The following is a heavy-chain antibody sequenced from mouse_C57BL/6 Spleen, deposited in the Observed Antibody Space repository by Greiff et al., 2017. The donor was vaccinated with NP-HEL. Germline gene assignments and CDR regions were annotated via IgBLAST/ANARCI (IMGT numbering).Heavy chain of an antibody. CDR2: IWSGGST. V-gene: IGHV2-2*01. J-gene: IGHJ4*01. CDR3: ARILYGDYAMDY. CDR1: GFSLTSYG. D-gene: IGHD1-1*01. Sequence: VQLQQSGPGLVQPSQSLSITCTVSGFSLTSYGVHWVRQSPGKGLEWLGVIWSGGSTDYNAAFISRLSISKDNSKSQVFFKMNSLQADDTAIYYCARILYGDYAMDYWGQGTSVTVSS.